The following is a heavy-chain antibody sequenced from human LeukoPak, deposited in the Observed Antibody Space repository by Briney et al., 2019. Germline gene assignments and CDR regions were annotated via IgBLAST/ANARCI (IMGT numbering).Heavy chain of an antibody. Sequence: GGSLRLSCAASGFTFSSYWMSWVRQAPGKGLEWVANIKQDGSEKYYVDSVKGRFTISRDNAKNTLNLQMNSLRAEDTAVYYCARVALRGAPQHYFDYWGQGTLVTVSS. V-gene: IGHV3-7*01. J-gene: IGHJ4*02. CDR3: ARVALRGAPQHYFDY. CDR2: IKQDGSEK. D-gene: IGHD3-10*01. CDR1: GFTFSSYW.